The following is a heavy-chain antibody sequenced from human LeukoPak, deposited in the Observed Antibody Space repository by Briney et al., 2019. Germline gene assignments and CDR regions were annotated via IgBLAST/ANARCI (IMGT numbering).Heavy chain of an antibody. D-gene: IGHD3-3*01. CDR1: GFTVSSNY. CDR3: ARDLASGYRYDY. J-gene: IGHJ4*02. Sequence: GGSLRLSCAASGFTVSSNYMSWVRQAPGKGLEWVSYISGTGTRIYYADSVKGRFTISRDNAKNSLYLQMNSLRADDTALYYCARDLASGYRYDYWGQGILVTVSS. V-gene: IGHV3-11*04. CDR2: ISGTGTRI.